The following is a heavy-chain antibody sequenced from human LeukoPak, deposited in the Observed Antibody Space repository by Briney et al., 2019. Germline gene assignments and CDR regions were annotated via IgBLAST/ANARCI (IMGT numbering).Heavy chain of an antibody. V-gene: IGHV4-30-2*01. J-gene: IGHJ4*02. CDR2: IYHSGST. D-gene: IGHD6-19*01. CDR1: GGSISSGGYS. Sequence: SETLSLTCAVSGGSISSGGYSWSWIRQPPGKGLEWIGYIYHSGSTNYNPSLKSRVTISVDTSKNQFSLKLSSVTAADTAVYYCARGRENRGASSGWDFDYWGQGTLVTVSS. CDR3: ARGRENRGASSGWDFDY.